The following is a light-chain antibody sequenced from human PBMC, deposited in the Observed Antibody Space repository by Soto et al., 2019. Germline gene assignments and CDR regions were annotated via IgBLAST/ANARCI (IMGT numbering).Light chain of an antibody. CDR1: SSNIGSNT. V-gene: IGLV1-44*01. CDR2: TAG. Sequence: QSVLTQPLSASASPEQWVTISCSGGSSNIGSNTVAWYQHLPGTAPPRLIFTAGQRPSGVPGRFSGSKSGTSASLAISGLQSEDEGDYYCSAWDNSLNGYVFGPGTKLTVL. CDR3: SAWDNSLNGYV. J-gene: IGLJ1*01.